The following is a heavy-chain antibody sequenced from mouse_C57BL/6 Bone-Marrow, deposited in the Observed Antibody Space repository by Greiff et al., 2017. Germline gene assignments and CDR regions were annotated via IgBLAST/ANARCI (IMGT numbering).Heavy chain of an antibody. J-gene: IGHJ3*01. CDR3: TRPVYDYEGAWFAY. V-gene: IGHV6-6*01. Sequence: EVQVVESGGGLVQPGGSMKLSCAASGFTFSDAWMDWVRQSPEKGLEWVAEIRNKANNHATYYAVSVKERFTISRDDSTSSVYLQMNSLRAEDSAIYYCTRPVYDYEGAWFAYWGQGTLVTVSA. D-gene: IGHD2-4*01. CDR2: IRNKANNHAT. CDR1: GFTFSDAW.